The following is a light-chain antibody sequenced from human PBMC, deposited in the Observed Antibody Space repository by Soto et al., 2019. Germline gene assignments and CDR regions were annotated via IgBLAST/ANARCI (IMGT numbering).Light chain of an antibody. CDR1: SSDIGGYNS. CDR3: SSYTNSSTLV. CDR2: DVT. J-gene: IGLJ2*01. V-gene: IGLV2-14*01. Sequence: QSALTQPASVSGSPGQSITISCTGTSSDIGGYNSVSWYQQHPGKAPKLIIYDVTYRPSGVSNRFSGSKSGNTASLTISGLQAEDEADYYCSSYTNSSTLVFGGGTKLTVL.